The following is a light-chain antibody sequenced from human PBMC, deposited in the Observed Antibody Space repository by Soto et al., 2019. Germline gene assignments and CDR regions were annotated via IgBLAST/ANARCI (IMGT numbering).Light chain of an antibody. CDR3: QQSYNTPRT. Sequence: DIQMTQSPASLSASVGDRVTIACRASHNIDNYLSWYQQKPGKAPKLLIYAASNLQRGVPSRFSASGSGTDFTLTINSLQPEDFATYYCQQSYNTPRTFGQGTKVDI. CDR1: HNIDNY. CDR2: AAS. V-gene: IGKV1-39*01. J-gene: IGKJ1*01.